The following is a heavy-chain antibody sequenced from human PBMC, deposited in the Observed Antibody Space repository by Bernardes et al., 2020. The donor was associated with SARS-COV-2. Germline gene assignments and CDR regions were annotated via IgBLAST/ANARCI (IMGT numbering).Heavy chain of an antibody. J-gene: IGHJ6*02. CDR1: GGSFSGYY. Sequence: SETLSLTCAVYGGSFSGYYWSWIRQPPGKGLEWIGEINHSGSTNYNPSLKSRVTISVDTSKNQFSLKLSSVTAEDTAVYYCAKDSVDGGSGYYYGDYNGVDVWGQGTTVTVSS. CDR2: INHSGST. V-gene: IGHV4-34*01. CDR3: AKDSVDGGSGYYYGDYNGVDV. D-gene: IGHD3-22*01.